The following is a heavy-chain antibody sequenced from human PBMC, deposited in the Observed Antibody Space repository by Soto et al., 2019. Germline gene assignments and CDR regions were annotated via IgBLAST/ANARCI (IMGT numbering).Heavy chain of an antibody. CDR1: GFSLSTSGVG. CDR2: IYWDDDK. CDR3: EHIGYPSNYVYYYYGMDV. J-gene: IGHJ6*02. D-gene: IGHD4-4*01. V-gene: IGHV2-5*02. Sequence: SGPTLVNPTQTLTLTCTFSGFSLSTSGVGVGWIRQPPGKALEWLALIYWDDDKRYSPSLKSRLTITKDTSKNQVVLTMTNMEHVDKATYYCEHIGYPSNYVYYYYGMDVWGQGTKVTVS.